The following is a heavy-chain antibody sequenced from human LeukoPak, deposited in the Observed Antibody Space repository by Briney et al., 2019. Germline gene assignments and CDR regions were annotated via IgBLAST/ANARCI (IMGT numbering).Heavy chain of an antibody. CDR2: ISGSGGST. J-gene: IGHJ2*01. CDR1: GFTFSSYA. Sequence: GGSLRLSCAASGFTFSSYAMSWVRQAPGKGLEWVSAISGSGGSTYYADSVKGRFTISRDNSKNTLYLQMNSLRAEDTAVYYCAKSPWDCSSTSCYVVLYWYFDLWGRGTLVTVSS. D-gene: IGHD2-2*01. V-gene: IGHV3-23*01. CDR3: AKSPWDCSSTSCYVVLYWYFDL.